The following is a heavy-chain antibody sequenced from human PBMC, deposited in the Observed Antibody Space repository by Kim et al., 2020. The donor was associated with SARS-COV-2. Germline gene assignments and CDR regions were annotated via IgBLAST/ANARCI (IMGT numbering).Heavy chain of an antibody. J-gene: IGHJ5*02. D-gene: IGHD3-10*01. CDR2: VYYSGST. V-gene: IGHV4-39*07. Sequence: SETLSLTCTVSGGSISSSSYYWGWIRQPPGKGLEWIGSVYYSGSTYYNPSLKSRVTISVDTSKNQFSLKLSSVTAADTAVYYCARESMVRGVNPSGWFDPWGQGTLVTVSS. CDR3: ARESMVRGVNPSGWFDP. CDR1: GGSISSSSYY.